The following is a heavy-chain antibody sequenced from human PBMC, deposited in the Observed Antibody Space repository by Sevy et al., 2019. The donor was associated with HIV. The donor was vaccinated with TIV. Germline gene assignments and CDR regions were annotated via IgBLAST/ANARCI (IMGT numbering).Heavy chain of an antibody. V-gene: IGHV3-7*01. CDR1: GFTFSSYW. D-gene: IGHD3-3*01. Sequence: GGSLRLSCAASGFTFSSYWMSWVRQAPGKGLEWVANIKQDGSEKYYVDSVKGRFTISRDNAKNSLYLQMNSLRAEDTAVYYCARRVKLFGVVTPFDYWGQGTLVTVSS. J-gene: IGHJ4*02. CDR2: IKQDGSEK. CDR3: ARRVKLFGVVTPFDY.